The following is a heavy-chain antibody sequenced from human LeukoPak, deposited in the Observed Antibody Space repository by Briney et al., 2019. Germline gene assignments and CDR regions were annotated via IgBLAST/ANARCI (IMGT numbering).Heavy chain of an antibody. D-gene: IGHD3-3*01. CDR3: ARASKRYYDFWSGYQKTPPDPNFDY. CDR1: GYTFTGYC. J-gene: IGHJ4*02. Sequence: ASVKVSCKASGYTFTGYCMHWVRQAPGQGLEWMGWINPNSGGTNYAQKFQGRVTMTRDTSISTAYMELSRLRSDDTAVYYCARASKRYYDFWSGYQKTPPDPNFDYWGQGTLVTVSS. V-gene: IGHV1-2*02. CDR2: INPNSGGT.